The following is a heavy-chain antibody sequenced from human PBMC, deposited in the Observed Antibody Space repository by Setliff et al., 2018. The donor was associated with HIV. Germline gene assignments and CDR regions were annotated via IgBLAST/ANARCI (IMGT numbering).Heavy chain of an antibody. CDR3: ARGARGYRYG. V-gene: IGHV3-48*04. Sequence: GGSLRLSCAASGFAFSSYTMNWVRQAPGKGLEWISYISSSGSSIYLANSVKGRFIISRYNAKNALYLQMNSLRAEDTAVYYCARGARGYRYGWGQGTLVTVSS. CDR1: GFAFSSYT. J-gene: IGHJ4*02. CDR2: ISSSGSSI. D-gene: IGHD5-18*01.